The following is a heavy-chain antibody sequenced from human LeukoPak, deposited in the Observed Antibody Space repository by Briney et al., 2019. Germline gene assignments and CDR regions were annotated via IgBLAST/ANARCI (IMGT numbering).Heavy chain of an antibody. J-gene: IGHJ4*02. D-gene: IGHD3-16*01. CDR2: IVGSSNTV. Sequence: GGSLRLSCAASGFTFRTYGMHWVRQAPGAGLEWVSSIVGSSNTVYYADSVQGRFTISRDNAKNSLYLQMNSLRDEDTAIYYCARGVGGFDYWGQGTLVPVSS. CDR3: ARGVGGFDY. CDR1: GFTFRTYG. V-gene: IGHV3-48*02.